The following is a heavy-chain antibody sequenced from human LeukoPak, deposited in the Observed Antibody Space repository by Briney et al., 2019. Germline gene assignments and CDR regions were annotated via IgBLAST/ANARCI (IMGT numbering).Heavy chain of an antibody. J-gene: IGHJ4*02. V-gene: IGHV3-48*03. CDR3: ARDGEWELPGIDY. CDR2: ISSSGSTI. D-gene: IGHD1-26*01. CDR1: GFTFSSYE. Sequence: GGSLRLSCAASGFTFSSYEMNWVRQAPGKGLEWVSYISSSGSTIYYADSVKGRFTISRDNAKNSLYLQMNSLRAVDTAVYYCARDGEWELPGIDYWGQGTLVTVSS.